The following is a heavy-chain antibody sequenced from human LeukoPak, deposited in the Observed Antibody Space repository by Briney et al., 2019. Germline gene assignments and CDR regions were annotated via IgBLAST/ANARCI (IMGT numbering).Heavy chain of an antibody. CDR1: GASIRNYY. CDR2: IYYSGST. J-gene: IGHJ4*02. Sequence: SETLSLTCTVSGASIRNYYWSWIRQPPGKGLEWIGYIYYSGSTNYNPSLKSRVTISVDTSKNQFSLKLSSVTAADTAVYYCARESSGSGFDYWGQGTLVTVSS. CDR3: ARESSGSGFDY. D-gene: IGHD3-10*01. V-gene: IGHV4-59*01.